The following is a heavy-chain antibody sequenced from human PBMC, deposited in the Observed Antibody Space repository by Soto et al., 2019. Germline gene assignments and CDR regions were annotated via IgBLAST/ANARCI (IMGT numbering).Heavy chain of an antibody. CDR3: ARGSGGYCNSISCFGTFDY. J-gene: IGHJ4*02. Sequence: SETLSLTCTVSGGSISSYYWSWIRQPPGKGLEWIGYIYYRGSTNYNPSLQSRVTISLDTSKTQFSLNLTSVTAADTAMYYCARGSGGYCNSISCFGTFDYWGQGTLVTVSS. CDR2: IYYRGST. CDR1: GGSISSYY. V-gene: IGHV4-59*01. D-gene: IGHD2-2*01.